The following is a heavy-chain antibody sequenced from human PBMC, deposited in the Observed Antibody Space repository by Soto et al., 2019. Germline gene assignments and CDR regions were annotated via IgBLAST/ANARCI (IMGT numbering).Heavy chain of an antibody. CDR3: AKDWGYCTNDGCYEYFQD. CDR2: ISGSGDNT. Sequence: EVQLLESGGGLVQPGGSLRLSCAASGFIFSTYAMSWVRQAPGKGLEWVSVISGSGDNTYYTDSVKGRFTISRDNSKKMLYLRMNSLRAEDTAVYYCAKDWGYCTNDGCYEYFQDWGQGTLVTVSS. CDR1: GFIFSTYA. D-gene: IGHD2-8*01. J-gene: IGHJ1*01. V-gene: IGHV3-23*01.